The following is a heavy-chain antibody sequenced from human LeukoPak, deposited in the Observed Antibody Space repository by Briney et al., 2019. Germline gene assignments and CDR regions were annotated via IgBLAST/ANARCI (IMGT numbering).Heavy chain of an antibody. V-gene: IGHV3-20*04. CDR1: GFTFDDYG. CDR3: ARLAGLRYFDWLHPYYYYYMDV. Sequence: GGSLRLSCAASGFTFDDYGMSWVRQAPGKGLEWVSGINWNGGSTGYADSVKGRFTISRDNAKNSLYLQMNSLRAEDTALYYCARLAGLRYFDWLHPYYYYYMDVWGKGTTVTVSS. D-gene: IGHD3-9*01. J-gene: IGHJ6*03. CDR2: INWNGGST.